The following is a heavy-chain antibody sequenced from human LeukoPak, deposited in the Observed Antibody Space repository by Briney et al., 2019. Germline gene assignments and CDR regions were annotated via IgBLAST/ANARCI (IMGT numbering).Heavy chain of an antibody. J-gene: IGHJ4*02. CDR1: GFTFSSYA. V-gene: IGHV3-23*01. CDR2: ISGNGGST. CDR3: AKSPRYYYDSSGYYYDY. D-gene: IGHD3-22*01. Sequence: GRSLRLSCAASGFTFSSYAMSWVRQAPGKGLEWVSAISGNGGSTYYADSVKGRFTISRDNSKNTLYLQMNSLRAEDTAVYYCAKSPRYYYDSSGYYYDYWGQGTLVTVSS.